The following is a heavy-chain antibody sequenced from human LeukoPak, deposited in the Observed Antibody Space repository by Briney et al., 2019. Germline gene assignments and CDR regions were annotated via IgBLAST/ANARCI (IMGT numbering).Heavy chain of an antibody. CDR1: GYTFTSYY. CDR3: ARDCMYYYGSGSYFPLYYYMDV. D-gene: IGHD3-10*01. CDR2: INPSGGST. Sequence: GASVKVSFKASGYTFTSYYMHWVRQAPGQGLEWMGIINPSGGSTSYAQKFQGRVTMTRDTSTSTVYMELSSLRSEDTAVYYCARDCMYYYGSGSYFPLYYYMDVWGKGTTVTVSS. J-gene: IGHJ6*03. V-gene: IGHV1-46*01.